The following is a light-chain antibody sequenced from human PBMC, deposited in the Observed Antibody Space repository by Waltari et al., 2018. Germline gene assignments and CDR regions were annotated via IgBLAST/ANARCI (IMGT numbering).Light chain of an antibody. J-gene: IGLJ2*01. CDR3: QSADSTGTSVL. CDR2: NFN. Sequence: SYELIQPPSVSVSPGQMARIPCSGAAWETQYAFWSRQRPGQAPLLVMYNFNERPQAIPGRFSGAVSGTTATLTISRVQAEDEADYYCQSADSTGTSVLFGGGTKLTVL. CDR1: AWETQY. V-gene: IGLV3-25*03.